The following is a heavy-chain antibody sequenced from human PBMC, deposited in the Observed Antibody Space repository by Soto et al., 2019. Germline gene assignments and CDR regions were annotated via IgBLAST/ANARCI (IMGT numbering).Heavy chain of an antibody. D-gene: IGHD6-19*01. J-gene: IGHJ5*02. CDR2: IRPYNGNT. V-gene: IGHV1-18*01. Sequence: ASVKVSCKASGYTFTSYGISWVRQAPGQGLEWMGWIRPYNGNTNYAQKLQGRVTMTTDTSTSTAYMELRSLRSDDTAVYYCARGYETVAGTFWFDPWGQGTLVTVSS. CDR1: GYTFTSYG. CDR3: ARGYETVAGTFWFDP.